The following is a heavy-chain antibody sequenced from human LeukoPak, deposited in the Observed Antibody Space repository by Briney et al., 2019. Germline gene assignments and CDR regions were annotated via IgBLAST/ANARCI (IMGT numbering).Heavy chain of an antibody. V-gene: IGHV1-2*02. CDR2: IYPNTGDT. J-gene: IGHJ4*02. CDR3: ARVAVGIPGC. Sequence: ASVKVSCKASGYTFTDYSIHWVRQAPGQGLEWMGWIYPNTGDTNYAQKFQGRVTMTRDTSISTAYLELNSLTSDDTAMYYCARVAVGIPGCWGQGTLVTVSS. CDR1: GYTFTDYS. D-gene: IGHD1-14*01.